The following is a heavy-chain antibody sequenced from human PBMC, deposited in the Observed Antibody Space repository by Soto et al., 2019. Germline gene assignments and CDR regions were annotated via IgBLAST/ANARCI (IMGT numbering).Heavy chain of an antibody. CDR1: GFTFSSYW. J-gene: IGHJ6*02. D-gene: IGHD6-13*01. V-gene: IGHV3-7*01. CDR3: ARIAATGRGWDV. CDR2: IKQDGSEE. Sequence: EVQLVESGGGLVQPGGSLRLSCVDSGFTFSSYWMSWVRQAPVKGLEWVGNIKQDGSEENYVDSLKGRFAISRDNAKNSMYLQMNSLRVEDTAVYYCARIAATGRGWDVWGQGNTVVVSS.